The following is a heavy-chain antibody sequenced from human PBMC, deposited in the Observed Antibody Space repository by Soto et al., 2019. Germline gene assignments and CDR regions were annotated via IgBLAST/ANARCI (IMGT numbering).Heavy chain of an antibody. D-gene: IGHD6-19*01. Sequence: QVQLVESGGGVVQPGRSLRLSCAASGFIFSTSAMHWVRQAPGKGLEWVAGISYDGSKTYHADSVKGRFTISRDNSKNTLYLQMNSLRGGDTAVYYCAKEGPYSSGWSAFDYWGQGTLVTVSS. CDR1: GFIFSTSA. J-gene: IGHJ4*02. CDR3: AKEGPYSSGWSAFDY. CDR2: ISYDGSKT. V-gene: IGHV3-30*18.